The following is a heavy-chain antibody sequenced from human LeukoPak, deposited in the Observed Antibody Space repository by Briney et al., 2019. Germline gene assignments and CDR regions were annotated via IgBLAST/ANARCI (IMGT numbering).Heavy chain of an antibody. D-gene: IGHD2-15*01. Sequence: PGGSLRLSCAASGLTVSSNYMSWVRQAPGRGLEWVSVIYSGGSTYYADSVKGRFTIPRDHSNNTLYLQMNSLRAEDTALYYCARYCNGGNCYFDSWGQGTLVTVSS. CDR3: ARYCNGGNCYFDS. V-gene: IGHV3-53*01. J-gene: IGHJ4*02. CDR2: IYSGGST. CDR1: GLTVSSNY.